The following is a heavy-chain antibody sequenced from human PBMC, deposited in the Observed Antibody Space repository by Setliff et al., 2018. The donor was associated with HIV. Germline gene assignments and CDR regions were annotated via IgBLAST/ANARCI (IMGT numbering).Heavy chain of an antibody. V-gene: IGHV3-49*04. Sequence: PGGSLRLSCTASGFTFGDYAMSWVRQAPGKGLEWVGFIRSKAYGGTTEYAASVKGRFTISRDDSKRIAYLQMNSLKTEDTAVYYCAKDESTDWRTFDFWGQGTMVTVSS. D-gene: IGHD3-9*01. CDR2: IRSKAYGGTT. CDR3: AKDESTDWRTFDF. J-gene: IGHJ3*01. CDR1: GFTFGDYA.